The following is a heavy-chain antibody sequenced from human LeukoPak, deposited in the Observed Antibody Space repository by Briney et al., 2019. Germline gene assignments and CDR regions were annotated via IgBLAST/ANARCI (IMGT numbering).Heavy chain of an antibody. D-gene: IGHD2-15*01. J-gene: IGHJ4*02. Sequence: GGSLRLSCAASGLAFSAYKMHWVRQAPRKGLVWVPRISTDGYTTDYADFVQGRFTASRDNTKNTWSLEINSLRAEDTAVYYCVVGGSPGYWGQGTLVTVSS. CDR3: VVGGSPGY. V-gene: IGHV3-74*01. CDR1: GLAFSAYK. CDR2: ISTDGYTT.